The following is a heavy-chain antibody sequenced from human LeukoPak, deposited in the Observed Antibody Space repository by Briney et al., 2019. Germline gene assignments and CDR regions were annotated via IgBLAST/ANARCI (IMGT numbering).Heavy chain of an antibody. V-gene: IGHV4-39*01. Sequence: PSETLPLTCTVSGGSISSSSYYWGWIRQPPGKGLEWIGSIYYSGSTYYNPSLKSRVTISVDTSKNQFSLKLSSVTAADTAVYYCARLPYDILTGYYGTFDYWGQGTLVTVSS. J-gene: IGHJ4*02. CDR2: IYYSGST. D-gene: IGHD3-9*01. CDR1: GGSISSSSYY. CDR3: ARLPYDILTGYYGTFDY.